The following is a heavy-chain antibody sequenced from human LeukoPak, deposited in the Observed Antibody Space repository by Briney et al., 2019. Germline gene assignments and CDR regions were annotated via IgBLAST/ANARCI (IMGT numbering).Heavy chain of an antibody. V-gene: IGHV3-30*03. D-gene: IGHD2-15*01. CDR1: GFTFSSYG. CDR3: ATLLLGVGGDY. J-gene: IGHJ4*02. CDR2: ISYDGSDK. Sequence: GRSLRLSCVASGFTFSSYGVHWVRQAPGKGLEWVAMISYDGSDKYYAESVKGRFTISRDNSKNTLYLQMNSLRDEDTAMYSCATLLLGVGGDYWGQGTLVTVSS.